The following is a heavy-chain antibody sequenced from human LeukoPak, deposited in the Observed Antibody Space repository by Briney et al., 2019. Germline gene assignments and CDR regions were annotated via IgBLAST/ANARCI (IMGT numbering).Heavy chain of an antibody. J-gene: IGHJ4*02. Sequence: SETLSLTCTVSGYSISSGYYWGWIRQPPGKGLEWIGSIYQSGSTYYNPSLKSRVTISVDTSKNQFSLKLSSATAADTAVYYCARGTLTVAGLFDYWGQGTLVTVSS. V-gene: IGHV4-38-2*02. D-gene: IGHD6-19*01. CDR2: IYQSGST. CDR1: GYSISSGYY. CDR3: ARGTLTVAGLFDY.